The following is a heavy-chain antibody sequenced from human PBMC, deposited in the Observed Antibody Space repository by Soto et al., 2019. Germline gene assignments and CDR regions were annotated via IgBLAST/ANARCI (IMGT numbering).Heavy chain of an antibody. CDR3: ARGDAGYYGMDV. CDR2: SFHSGTT. V-gene: IGHV4-30-2*01. J-gene: IGHJ6*02. Sequence: SGNPSLTLAFSCGPHNRGGYFLGWVRQPPGKGLEWIGYSFHSGTTSYNPPLKSRVIISVDRSKNQSSLKLSSVTTADTAVYYCARGDAGYYGMDVWGQGTTVTVSS. CDR1: CGPHNRGGYF.